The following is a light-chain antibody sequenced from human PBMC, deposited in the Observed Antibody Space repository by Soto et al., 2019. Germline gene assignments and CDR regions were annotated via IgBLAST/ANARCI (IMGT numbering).Light chain of an antibody. CDR2: EAS. CDR3: QQRSDWPWT. CDR1: QSVSSY. Sequence: EIVVTQSPATLSLSPGERATLSCRASQSVSSYLAWYQQKPGQAPRLLMYEASNRATGIPARFSGGGSGTDFTLTISSLEPEDFAVYYCQQRSDWPWTFGQGTKVDIK. J-gene: IGKJ1*01. V-gene: IGKV3-11*01.